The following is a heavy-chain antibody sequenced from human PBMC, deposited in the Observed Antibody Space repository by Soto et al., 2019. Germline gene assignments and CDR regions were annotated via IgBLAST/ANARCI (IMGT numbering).Heavy chain of an antibody. J-gene: IGHJ4*02. CDR2: INPSGGST. D-gene: IGHD3-10*01. Sequence: ASVKVSCKASGYTFTSYYMHWVRQAPGQGLEWMGIINPSGGSTSYAQKFQGRVTMTRDTSTSTAYMELRSLGSDDTAVYYCASGWFGEFVYQFDYWGQGTLVTVSS. CDR3: ASGWFGEFVYQFDY. CDR1: GYTFTSYY. V-gene: IGHV1-46*01.